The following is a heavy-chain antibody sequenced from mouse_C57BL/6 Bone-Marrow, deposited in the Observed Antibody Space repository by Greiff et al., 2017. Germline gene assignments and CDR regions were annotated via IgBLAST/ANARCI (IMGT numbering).Heavy chain of an antibody. Sequence: EVQGVESGAELVRPGASVKLSCTASGFNFKDDYMHWVQQRPEQGLEWIGWIDPENGDTEYASKVQGKATITADPSSNTDYLQLSSLTSEDTAVYYYTTGATVVYFDYWGQGTTLTVSS. V-gene: IGHV14-4*01. CDR1: GFNFKDDY. D-gene: IGHD1-1*01. CDR2: IDPENGDT. J-gene: IGHJ2*01. CDR3: TTGATVVYFDY.